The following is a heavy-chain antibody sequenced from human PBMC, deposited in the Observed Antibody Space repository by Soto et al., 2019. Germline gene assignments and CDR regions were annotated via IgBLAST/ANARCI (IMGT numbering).Heavy chain of an antibody. CDR2: IHYSGST. D-gene: IGHD2-15*01. CDR1: GVSISSYY. J-gene: IGHJ6*02. V-gene: IGHV4-59*08. CDR3: ARHRGSGNRFYYYYGVDV. Sequence: PSETLSLTCTVSGVSISSYYWSWIRQPPGKGLEWIGNIHYSGSTNYNPPLKSRVTISVDTSKNQFSLMLTSVTAADTAVYYCARHRGSGNRFYYYYGVDVWGQGTTVTVSS.